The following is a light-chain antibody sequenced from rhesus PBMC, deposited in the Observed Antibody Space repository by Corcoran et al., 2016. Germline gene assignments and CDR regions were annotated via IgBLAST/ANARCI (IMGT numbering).Light chain of an antibody. CDR3: LQYASSPYS. CDR2: KAS. V-gene: IGKV1-22*01. J-gene: IGKJ2*01. CDR1: QSVSNW. Sequence: DIQMTQSPSSLSASVGDTVTITCRASQSVSNWLDWYQQKPGKAPKLLIYKASRFQSGVPSRFSGRGSGTDFTLTISSLQPEDFATYYCLQYASSPYSFGQGTKVDI.